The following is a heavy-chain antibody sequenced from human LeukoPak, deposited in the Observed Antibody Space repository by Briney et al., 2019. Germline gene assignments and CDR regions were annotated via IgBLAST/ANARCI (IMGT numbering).Heavy chain of an antibody. Sequence: GGSLRLSCSASGFSFSSYTMTWVREAPGMGLEWVAFIPYDGTNKYHADSVKGRFTISRDNSKNTLYLQMNSLRAEDTAVYYCARDFSSGSFYGDYYFDYWGQGTRVTVSS. CDR2: IPYDGTNK. D-gene: IGHD1-26*01. CDR1: GFSFSSYT. J-gene: IGHJ4*02. CDR3: ARDFSSGSFYGDYYFDY. V-gene: IGHV3-30*02.